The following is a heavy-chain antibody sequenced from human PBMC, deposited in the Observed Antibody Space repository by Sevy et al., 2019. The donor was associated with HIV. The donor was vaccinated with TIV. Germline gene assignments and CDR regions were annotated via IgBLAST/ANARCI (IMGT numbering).Heavy chain of an antibody. CDR2: ISFDGGDK. V-gene: IGHV3-30*18. CDR3: AKMQGGSYNYYGMDV. Sequence: GGSLRLSCAASGFIFSTYGIHWVRQAPGKGLEWVPVISFDGGDKNYADSVRGRFTISRDNSKNTLYLQMNSLRVEDTAIYYCAKMQGGSYNYYGMDVWGQGTTVTVSS. J-gene: IGHJ6*02. D-gene: IGHD1-26*01. CDR1: GFIFSTYG.